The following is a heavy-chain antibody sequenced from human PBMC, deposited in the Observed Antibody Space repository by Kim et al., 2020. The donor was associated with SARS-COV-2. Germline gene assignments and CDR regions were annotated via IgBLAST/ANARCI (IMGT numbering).Heavy chain of an antibody. CDR3: ARNGVTTIRYYFDY. V-gene: IGHV4-31*03. J-gene: IGHJ4*02. Sequence: SETLSLTCTVSGGSISSGGYYWSWIRQHPGKGLEWIGYIYYSGSTYYNPSLKSRVTISVDTSKNQFSLKLISVTAADTAVYYCARNGVTTIRYYFDYWGQGTLVTVSS. CDR2: IYYSGST. CDR1: GGSISSGGYY. D-gene: IGHD2-21*02.